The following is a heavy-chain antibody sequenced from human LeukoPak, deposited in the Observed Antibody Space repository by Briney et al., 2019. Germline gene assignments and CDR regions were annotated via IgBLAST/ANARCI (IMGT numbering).Heavy chain of an antibody. CDR1: GFTFSSYA. J-gene: IGHJ6*03. Sequence: GGSLRLSCAASGFTFSSYAMSWVRQAPGKGLEWVSSISSSSSYIYYADSVKGRFTISRDNAKKSMYLQMNSLRAEDTAVYYCARDGRLLNYNMDVWGKGTTVTVSS. D-gene: IGHD2-15*01. CDR3: ARDGRLLNYNMDV. CDR2: ISSSSSYI. V-gene: IGHV3-21*01.